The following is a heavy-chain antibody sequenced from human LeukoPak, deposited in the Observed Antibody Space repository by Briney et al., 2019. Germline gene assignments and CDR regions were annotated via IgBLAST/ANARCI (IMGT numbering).Heavy chain of an antibody. D-gene: IGHD3-3*01. CDR2: ISAYSGNT. CDR1: GYTFTSYG. Sequence: ASVKVSCKASGYTFTSYGISWVRQAPGQGLEWVGWISAYSGNTNYAQKLQGRVTMTTDTSTSTAYMELRSLRSDDTAVYYCARLRITIFGVVIIPKGYFDYWGQGTLVTVSS. CDR3: ARLRITIFGVVIIPKGYFDY. V-gene: IGHV1-18*01. J-gene: IGHJ4*02.